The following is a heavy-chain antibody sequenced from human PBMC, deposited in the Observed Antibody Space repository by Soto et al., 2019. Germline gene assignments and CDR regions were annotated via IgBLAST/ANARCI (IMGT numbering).Heavy chain of an antibody. CDR1: GYTFTGYY. CDR2: INPNSGGT. V-gene: IGHV1-2*04. Sequence: GASVKVSCKASGYTFTGYYMHWVRQAPGQGLEWMGWINPNSGGTNYAQKFQGWVTMTRDTSISTAYMELSRLRSDDTAVYYCARAVRGVPEEQEAVVFVFRSDYCGMDVWGQGTTVTVS. D-gene: IGHD3-10*01. CDR3: ARAVRGVPEEQEAVVFVFRSDYCGMDV. J-gene: IGHJ6*02.